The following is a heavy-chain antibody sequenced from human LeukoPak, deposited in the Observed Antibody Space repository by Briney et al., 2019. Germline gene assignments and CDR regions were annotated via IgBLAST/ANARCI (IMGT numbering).Heavy chain of an antibody. CDR2: IYWNDDK. CDR3: AQKPDYGYVWGSYGTEVYFDY. CDR1: GFSLSTSGVG. D-gene: IGHD3-16*01. J-gene: IGHJ4*02. V-gene: IGHV2-5*01. Sequence: SGPTLVKPTQTLTLTCTFSGFSLSTSGVGVGWIRQPPGKALEWLALIYWNDDKRYSPSLKSRLTITKDTSNNQVVLTMTNMDPVDTATYYCAQKPDYGYVWGSYGTEVYFDYWGQGTRVSVS.